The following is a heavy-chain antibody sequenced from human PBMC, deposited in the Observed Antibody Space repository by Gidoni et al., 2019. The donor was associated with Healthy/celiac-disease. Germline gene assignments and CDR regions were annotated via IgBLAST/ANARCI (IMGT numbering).Heavy chain of an antibody. CDR1: GGTFSSND. CDR3: ARDLYYYDSSGHPYDAFDI. Sequence: QVQLVQSGAEVKKPGSSVKVSCKASGGTFSSNDISWVRQAPGQGLEWMGGIIPIFGTANDAQKFQGRVTIPADESTSTAYMELSSLRSEDTAVYYCARDLYYYDSSGHPYDAFDIWGQGTMVTVSS. J-gene: IGHJ3*02. D-gene: IGHD3-22*01. CDR2: IIPIFGTA. V-gene: IGHV1-69*01.